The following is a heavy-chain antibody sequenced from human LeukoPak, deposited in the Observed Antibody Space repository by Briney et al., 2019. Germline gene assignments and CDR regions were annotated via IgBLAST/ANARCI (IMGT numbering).Heavy chain of an antibody. D-gene: IGHD2-2*01. CDR2: IYYSGST. V-gene: IGHV4-39*07. Sequence: SETLSLTCTVSGGSISSSSYYWGWTRQPPGKGLEWNGSIYYSGSTYYNPSLKSRVTISVDTSKNQFSLKLSSVTAADTAVYYCARILGYCSSTSCYYFDYWGQGTLVTVSS. CDR1: GGSISSSSYY. J-gene: IGHJ4*02. CDR3: ARILGYCSSTSCYYFDY.